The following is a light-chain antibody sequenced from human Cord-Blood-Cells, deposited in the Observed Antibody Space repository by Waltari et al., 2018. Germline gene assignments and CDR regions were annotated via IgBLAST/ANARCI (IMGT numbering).Light chain of an antibody. CDR3: QAWDSSTAV. CDR1: KLGDKY. Sequence: SYELTQPPSVSVSPGQTASITCSGDKLGDKYAFWYQQKPGQSPVLVIYQDSKRPSGIPERFPGSNSGNTATLTISGTQAMDEADYYCQAWDSSTAVFGGGTQLTVL. J-gene: IGLJ7*01. V-gene: IGLV3-1*01. CDR2: QDS.